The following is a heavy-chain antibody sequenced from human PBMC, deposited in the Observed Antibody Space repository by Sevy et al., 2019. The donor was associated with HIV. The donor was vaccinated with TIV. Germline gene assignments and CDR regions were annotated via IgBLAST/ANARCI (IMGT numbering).Heavy chain of an antibody. CDR3: AKDRSEIDAFDI. Sequence: GRSLRLSCAASGFTFSSYAMSWVRQAPGKGLEWVSAISGSGGSTYYADSVKGRFTISRDNSKNTLYLQMNSLRAEDTAVYYCAKDRSEIDAFDIWGQGTMVTVSS. V-gene: IGHV3-23*01. CDR1: GFTFSSYA. J-gene: IGHJ3*02. CDR2: ISGSGGST.